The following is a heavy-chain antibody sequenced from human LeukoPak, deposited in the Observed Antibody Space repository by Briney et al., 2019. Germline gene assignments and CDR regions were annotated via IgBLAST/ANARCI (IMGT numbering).Heavy chain of an antibody. CDR3: AREIVGATRFYYYYYMDV. CDR2: ISSSGSTI. Sequence: PGGSLRLSCAASGFTFSGYYMSWIRQAPGKGLEGVSYISSSGSTIYYAGSVKGRFTISRDNAKNSLYLQMNSLRAEDTAVYYCAREIVGATRFYYYYYMDVWGKGTTVTVSS. D-gene: IGHD1-26*01. J-gene: IGHJ6*03. CDR1: GFTFSGYY. V-gene: IGHV3-11*01.